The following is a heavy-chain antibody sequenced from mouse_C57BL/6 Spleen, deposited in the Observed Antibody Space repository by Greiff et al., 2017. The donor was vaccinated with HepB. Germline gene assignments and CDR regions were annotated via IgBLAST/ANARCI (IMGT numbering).Heavy chain of an antibody. V-gene: IGHV14-4*01. Sequence: EVQLKESGAELVRPGASVKLSCTASGFNIKDDYMHWVKQRPEQGLEWIGWIDPENGDTEYASKFQGKATITADTSSNTAYLQLSSLTSEDTAVYYCTTDSNWFAYWGQGTLVTVSA. J-gene: IGHJ3*01. CDR3: TTDSNWFAY. CDR1: GFNIKDDY. D-gene: IGHD2-5*01. CDR2: IDPENGDT.